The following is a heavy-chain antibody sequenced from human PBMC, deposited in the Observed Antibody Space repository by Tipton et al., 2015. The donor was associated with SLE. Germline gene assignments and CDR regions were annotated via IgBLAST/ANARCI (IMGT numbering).Heavy chain of an antibody. J-gene: IGHJ4*02. Sequence: RSLRLSCAASGFTFSSYAMHWVRQAPGKGLEWVAVISYDGSNKYYADSVKGRFTISRDNSKNALYLQMNSLRAEDTAVYYCAKDVDSSSLRGYFDYWGQGTLVTLSS. CDR3: AKDVDSSSLRGYFDY. V-gene: IGHV3-30*04. CDR1: GFTFSSYA. D-gene: IGHD6-13*01. CDR2: ISYDGSNK.